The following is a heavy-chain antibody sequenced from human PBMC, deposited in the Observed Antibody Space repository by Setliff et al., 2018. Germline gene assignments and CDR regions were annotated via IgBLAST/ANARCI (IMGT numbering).Heavy chain of an antibody. D-gene: IGHD4-17*01. CDR3: ARADHLVTTTFDY. CDR1: GYTFSTYA. J-gene: IGHJ4*01. Sequence: GASVKVSCKASGYTFSTYAMNLVRQAPGQGLEWMGWINTNTGNPTYAQGYTGRFAFSLDTSDSTTYLDISTLKAEDTATYFCARADHLVTTTFDYWGQGTLVTVS. CDR2: INTNTGNP. V-gene: IGHV7-4-1*02.